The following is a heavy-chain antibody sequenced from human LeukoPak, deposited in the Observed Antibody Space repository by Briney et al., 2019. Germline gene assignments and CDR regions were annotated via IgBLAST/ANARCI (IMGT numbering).Heavy chain of an antibody. CDR2: ISGSGGST. D-gene: IGHD3-22*01. CDR1: GFTFSSYA. V-gene: IGHV3-23*01. Sequence: GGSLRLSCAASGFTFSSYAMRSVRQAPGEGLEWVSAISGSGGSTYYADSVKGRFTISRDNSKNTLYLQMNSLRAEDTAVYYCAIDRRYYYDSSGYYLDCWGQGTLVTVSS. J-gene: IGHJ4*02. CDR3: AIDRRYYYDSSGYYLDC.